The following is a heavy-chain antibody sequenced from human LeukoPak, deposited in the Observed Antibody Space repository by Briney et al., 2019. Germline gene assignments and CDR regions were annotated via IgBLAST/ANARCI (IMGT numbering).Heavy chain of an antibody. J-gene: IGHJ6*03. CDR1: GDSFSSYG. CDR3: ARTTAKAPGYYYYMDV. CDR2: IIPIVGLP. Sequence: ASVKVSCKASGDSFSSYGISWVRQAPGQGLERMRRIIPIVGLPSYAQKFQGRVTITADKSTSTAYMELSSLRSEDTAVYYCARTTAKAPGYYYYMDVWGKGTTVTVSS. V-gene: IGHV1-69*04. D-gene: IGHD4-11*01.